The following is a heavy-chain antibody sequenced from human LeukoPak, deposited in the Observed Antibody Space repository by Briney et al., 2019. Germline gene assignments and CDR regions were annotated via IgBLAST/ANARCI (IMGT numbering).Heavy chain of an antibody. V-gene: IGHV3-33*06. CDR2: MLSDGSNK. J-gene: IGHJ4*02. CDR3: AKDSGYSYGHGLDY. CDR1: GYTFSTYN. Sequence: GRSLRLSCAASGYTFSTYNMHWVLQAPGKGLEWVALMLSDGSNKYRADSVKGRFTISRDNSKNALFLQMNSLRDEDTAVYYCAKDSGYSYGHGLDYWGQGTLVTVSS. D-gene: IGHD5-18*01.